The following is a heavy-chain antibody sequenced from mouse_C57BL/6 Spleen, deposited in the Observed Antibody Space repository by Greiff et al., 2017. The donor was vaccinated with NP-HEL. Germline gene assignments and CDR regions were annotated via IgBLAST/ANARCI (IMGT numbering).Heavy chain of an antibody. V-gene: IGHV1-82*01. J-gene: IGHJ4*01. CDR1: GYAFSSSW. CDR3: AVTAQASYYAMDY. Sequence: QVQLQQSGPELVKPGASVKISCKASGYAFSSSWMNWVKQRPGKGLEWIGRIYPGDGDTNYNGKFKGKATLTADKSSSTAYMQLSSLTSEDSAVYFCAVTAQASYYAMDYGGQGTSVTVSS. CDR2: IYPGDGDT. D-gene: IGHD3-2*02.